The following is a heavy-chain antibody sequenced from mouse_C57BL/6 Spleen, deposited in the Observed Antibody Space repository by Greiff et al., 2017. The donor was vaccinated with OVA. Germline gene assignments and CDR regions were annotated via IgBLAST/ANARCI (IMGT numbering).Heavy chain of an antibody. Sequence: QVQLKQPGAELVMPGASVKLSCKASGYTFTSYWMHWVKQRPGQGLEWIGEIDPSDSYTNYNQKFKGKSTLTVDKSSSTAYMQLSSLTSEDSAVYYCARGDSNYGAWFAYWGQGTLVTVSA. J-gene: IGHJ3*01. CDR3: ARGDSNYGAWFAY. CDR1: GYTFTSYW. D-gene: IGHD2-5*01. V-gene: IGHV1-69*01. CDR2: IDPSDSYT.